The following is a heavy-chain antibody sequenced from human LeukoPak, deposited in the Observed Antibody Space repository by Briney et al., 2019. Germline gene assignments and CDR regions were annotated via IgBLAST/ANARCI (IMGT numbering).Heavy chain of an antibody. CDR3: ATSRLPNDFWSGYYYYYYYMDV. CDR1: GVSITSSTYF. J-gene: IGHJ6*03. D-gene: IGHD3-3*01. CDR2: MDFSGST. V-gene: IGHV4-61*02. Sequence: SETLSLTCSVSGVSITSSTYFWSWIRQPAGKALEWIGRMDFSGSTNYNPSLRSRVTLSLDTSKNQFSLKLSSVTAADTAVYYCATSRLPNDFWSGYYYYYYYMDVWGKGTTVTVSS.